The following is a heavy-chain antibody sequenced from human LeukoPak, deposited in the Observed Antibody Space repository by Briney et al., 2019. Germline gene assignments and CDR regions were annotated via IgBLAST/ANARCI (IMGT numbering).Heavy chain of an antibody. D-gene: IGHD2-15*01. V-gene: IGHV4-61*02. CDR3: AREGYCSGGSCYSTPY. CDR1: GGSISSGSYY. CDR2: IYTSGST. Sequence: SETLSLTCTVSGGSISSGSYYWSWIRQPAGKGLEWIGRIYTSGSTNYNPSLKSRVTISVDTSTNQFSLKLSSVTAAATAVYYCAREGYCSGGSCYSTPYWGQGTLVTVSS. J-gene: IGHJ4*02.